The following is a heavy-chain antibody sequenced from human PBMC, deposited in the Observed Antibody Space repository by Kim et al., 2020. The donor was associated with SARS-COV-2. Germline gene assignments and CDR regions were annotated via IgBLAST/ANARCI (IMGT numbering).Heavy chain of an antibody. CDR1: GGSFSGYY. J-gene: IGHJ4*02. Sequence: SETLSLTCFLSGGSFSGYYWSWIRQSPGKGLEVIGEINPSGSAAYNPSLKSRVAISLDTSKNKFSLRLTSVTAADTGVYFCERVWDYWGKGALVTVSS. V-gene: IGHV4-34*01. CDR3: ERVWDY. CDR2: INPSGSA.